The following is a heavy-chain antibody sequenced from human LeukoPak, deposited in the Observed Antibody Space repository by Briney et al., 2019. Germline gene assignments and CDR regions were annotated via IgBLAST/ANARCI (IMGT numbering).Heavy chain of an antibody. Sequence: GGSLRLSCAASGFTFSSYAVSWVRQAPGKGLEWVSAISGSGGSTYYADSVKGRFTISRDNSKNTLYLQMNSLRAEDTAVYYCANYYDSSGYQAMDYWGQGTLVTVSS. CDR1: GFTFSSYA. V-gene: IGHV3-23*01. D-gene: IGHD3-22*01. CDR3: ANYYDSSGYQAMDY. CDR2: ISGSGGST. J-gene: IGHJ4*02.